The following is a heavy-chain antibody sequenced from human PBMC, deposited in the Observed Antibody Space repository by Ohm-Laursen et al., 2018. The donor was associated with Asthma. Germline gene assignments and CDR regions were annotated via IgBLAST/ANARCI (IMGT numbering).Heavy chain of an antibody. J-gene: IGHJ6*02. D-gene: IGHD1-26*01. CDR1: KFTFSNYA. CDR2: ISSTGGST. V-gene: IGHV3-23*01. CDR3: AKGSLTNGNYYYNYGMDV. Sequence: SLRLSCSASKFTFSNYAMNWVRQPPGKGLEWVSEISSTGGSTDYADSVKGRFTTSRDNSKSTMYLQMNSLRAEDTAVYYCAKGSLTNGNYYYNYGMDVWGQGTTVTVSS.